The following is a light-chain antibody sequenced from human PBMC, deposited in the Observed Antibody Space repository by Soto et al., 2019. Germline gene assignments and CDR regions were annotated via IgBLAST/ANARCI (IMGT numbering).Light chain of an antibody. V-gene: IGKV3-20*01. J-gene: IGKJ2*01. Sequence: EIVLTQSPGTLSLSPGERATLSCRASQSLTSDYLAWYQQKSGQAPRLLVYGASTRATGVPDRFSGSVSGTDFTLTISRLEPEDFAVYYCHQYGRSPPYTFGQGTKLEIK. CDR2: GAS. CDR3: HQYGRSPPYT. CDR1: QSLTSDY.